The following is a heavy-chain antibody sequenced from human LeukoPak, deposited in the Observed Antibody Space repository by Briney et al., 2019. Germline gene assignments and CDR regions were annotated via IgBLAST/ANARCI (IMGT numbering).Heavy chain of an antibody. CDR1: GFTFSSYW. J-gene: IGHJ6*02. V-gene: IGHV3-74*01. CDR2: INSDGGST. CDR3: ARGDSSSLWGLSYYYYGMDV. Sequence: GGSLRLSCAASGFTFSSYWMHWVRQAPGKGLVWVSRINSDGGSTSYADSVKGRFTISRDNAKNTLYLQMNSLRAEDTAVYYCARGDSSSLWGLSYYYYGMDVWGQGTTVTVSS. D-gene: IGHD6-6*01.